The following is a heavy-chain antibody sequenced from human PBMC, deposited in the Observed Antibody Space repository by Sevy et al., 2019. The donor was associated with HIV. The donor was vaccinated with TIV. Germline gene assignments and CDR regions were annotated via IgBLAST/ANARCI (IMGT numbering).Heavy chain of an antibody. CDR3: TRVRSFGFGY. J-gene: IGHJ4*02. V-gene: IGHV1-46*01. CDR1: GYNFTSYY. CDR2: ITPSGDTT. Sequence: ASVKVSCKAAGYNFTSYYIHWVRQAPGQGLEWMGIITPSGDTTTYSQKFQGRVTMTSDTSTSTVYMELSSLRYDDTAVYYCTRVRSFGFGYWGQGTLVTVSS. D-gene: IGHD3-16*01.